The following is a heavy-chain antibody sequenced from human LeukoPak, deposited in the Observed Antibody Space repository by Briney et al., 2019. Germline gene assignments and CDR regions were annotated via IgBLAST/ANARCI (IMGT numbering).Heavy chain of an antibody. CDR2: ISSNGGST. Sequence: GGSLRLSCAASGFTSSNYAMHWVRQAPGKGLEFVSTISSNGGSTYYANSVKGRFIISRDNARNTLYLQMGSLRAEDMAVYYCARDEGTGAFDPWGQGTLVTVSS. CDR1: GFTSSNYA. CDR3: ARDEGTGAFDP. V-gene: IGHV3-64*01. D-gene: IGHD3/OR15-3a*01. J-gene: IGHJ5*02.